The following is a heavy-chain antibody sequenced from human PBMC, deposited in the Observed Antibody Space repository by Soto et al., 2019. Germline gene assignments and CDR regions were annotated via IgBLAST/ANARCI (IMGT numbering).Heavy chain of an antibody. CDR2: IYYSGST. Sequence: QVQLQESGPGLVKPSETLSLTCAVSGGSFSSYYWSWIRQPPGEGLEWIGSIYYSGSTNYNPSLKSRVTISIDTSKNQFSLKLSSVTSADTAVYFCARTYYGNYPYFDYWGQGTLVTVSS. CDR1: GGSFSSYY. CDR3: ARTYYGNYPYFDY. J-gene: IGHJ4*02. V-gene: IGHV4-59*01. D-gene: IGHD4-17*01.